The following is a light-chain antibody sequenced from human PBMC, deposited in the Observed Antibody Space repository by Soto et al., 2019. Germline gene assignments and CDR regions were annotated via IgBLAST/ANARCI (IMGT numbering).Light chain of an antibody. V-gene: IGLV2-14*03. CDR2: DVS. CDR3: SSFRSSSTSYV. J-gene: IGLJ1*01. CDR1: SSDIGDSNY. Sequence: QSALTQPASVSGSPGQSITISCTGTSSDIGDSNYVSWYQQHPGKAPKLVIYDVSNRPSGVSNRSSGSKSANTASLTISGLQAEDEADYYCSSFRSSSTSYVFGTGTRSPS.